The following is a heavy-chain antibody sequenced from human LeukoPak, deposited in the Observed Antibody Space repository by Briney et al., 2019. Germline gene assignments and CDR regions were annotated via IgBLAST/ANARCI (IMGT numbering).Heavy chain of an antibody. CDR1: GFTFSNYA. V-gene: IGHV3-30*18. Sequence: GGSLRLSCAASGFTFSNYAMSWVRQAPGKGLEWVAVISYDGSNKYYAESVKGRFTISRDNSKNTLYLQMNSLRAEDTAVYYCAKDRSGWVEAFDIWGQGTMVTVSS. J-gene: IGHJ3*02. CDR3: AKDRSGWVEAFDI. D-gene: IGHD6-19*01. CDR2: ISYDGSNK.